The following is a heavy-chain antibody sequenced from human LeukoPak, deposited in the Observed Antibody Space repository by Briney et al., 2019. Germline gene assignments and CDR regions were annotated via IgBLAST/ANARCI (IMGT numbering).Heavy chain of an antibody. D-gene: IGHD5-24*01. CDR1: GFTFSSYG. V-gene: IGHV3-23*01. Sequence: PGGSLRLSCAASGFTFSSYGMSWVRQAPGKGLEWVSAISGSGGSTYYADSVKGRFTISRDNSKNTLYLQMNNLRAEDTAVYYCAKRGGYIKGGFDYWGQGTLVTVSS. J-gene: IGHJ4*02. CDR3: AKRGGYIKGGFDY. CDR2: ISGSGGST.